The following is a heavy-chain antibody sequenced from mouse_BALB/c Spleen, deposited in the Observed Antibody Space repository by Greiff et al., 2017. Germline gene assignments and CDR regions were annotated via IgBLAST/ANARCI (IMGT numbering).Heavy chain of an antibody. D-gene: IGHD2-4*01. Sequence: DVQLVESGGGLVKPGGSLKLSCAASGFAFSSYDMSWVRQTPEKRLEWVAYISSGGGSTYYPDTVKGRFTISRDNAKNTLYLQMSSLKSEDTAMYYCARNYDAPDYWGQGTTLTVSS. CDR1: GFAFSSYD. CDR2: ISSGGGST. CDR3: ARNYDAPDY. J-gene: IGHJ2*01. V-gene: IGHV5-12-1*01.